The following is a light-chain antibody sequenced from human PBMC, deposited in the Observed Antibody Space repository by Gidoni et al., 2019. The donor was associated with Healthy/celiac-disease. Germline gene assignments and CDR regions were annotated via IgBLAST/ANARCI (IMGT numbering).Light chain of an antibody. V-gene: IGKV3-15*01. CDR3: QQYNNLPPYT. J-gene: IGKJ2*01. CDR2: GAS. Sequence: EIVMTQSPATLSVSPGDRATLSCRASQSVSSNLAWYQQKPGQAPRLLIYGASTRATGIPARFSGSGSGTEFTLTISSLQSEDFAVYYCQQYNNLPPYTFGRGPSWRSN. CDR1: QSVSSN.